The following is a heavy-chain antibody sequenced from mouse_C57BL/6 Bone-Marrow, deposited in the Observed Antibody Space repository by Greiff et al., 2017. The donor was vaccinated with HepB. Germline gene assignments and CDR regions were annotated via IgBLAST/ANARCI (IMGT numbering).Heavy chain of an antibody. J-gene: IGHJ1*03. Sequence: EVKLMESGGGLVKPGGSLKLSCAASGFTFSDYGMHWVRQAPEKGLEWVAYISSGSSTIYYADTVKGRFTISRDNAKNTLFLQMTSLRSEDTAMYYCARGYYGSSPYWYSDVWGTGTTVTVSS. CDR2: ISSGSSTI. D-gene: IGHD1-1*01. CDR1: GFTFSDYG. CDR3: ARGYYGSSPYWYSDV. V-gene: IGHV5-17*01.